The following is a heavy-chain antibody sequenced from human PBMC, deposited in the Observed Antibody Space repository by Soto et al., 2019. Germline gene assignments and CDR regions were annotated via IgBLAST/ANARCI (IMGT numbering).Heavy chain of an antibody. Sequence: QITLKESGPTLVKPTQTLTLTCTYSGFSLTTSGAGVGWIRQPPGKALQWLALISWKDDKRYNPGLESRLTITKDTSKNQVILILTNMDPVDTATYFCAHRYGGNYYRWYLGSWGQGTLVTVYS. CDR2: ISWKDDK. V-gene: IGHV2-5*01. CDR1: GFSLTTSGAG. CDR3: AHRYGGNYYRWYLGS. J-gene: IGHJ4*02. D-gene: IGHD1-26*01.